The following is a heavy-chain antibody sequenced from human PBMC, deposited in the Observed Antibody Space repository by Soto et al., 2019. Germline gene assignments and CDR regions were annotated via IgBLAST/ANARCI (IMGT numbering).Heavy chain of an antibody. CDR3: EKGNITGWTSYFDY. CDR2: IYYSGRT. J-gene: IGHJ4*01. CDR1: GDSISSSRYY. V-gene: IGHV4-39*01. D-gene: IGHD6-19*01. Sequence: SETLSLTCTVSGDSISSSRYYWGWIRQPPGKGLAWIGTIYYSGRTYYNPSLKSRVTISADTSKNQFSLQLSSVTVSDTAFYYCEKGNITGWTSYFDYSGDGTGVTVAS.